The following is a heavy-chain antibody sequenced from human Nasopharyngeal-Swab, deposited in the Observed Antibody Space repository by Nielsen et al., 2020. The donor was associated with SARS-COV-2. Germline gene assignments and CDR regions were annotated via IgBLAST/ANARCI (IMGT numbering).Heavy chain of an antibody. D-gene: IGHD2-21*01. CDR1: GGSMSSSNW. J-gene: IGHJ6*02. CDR2: IYHSGST. V-gene: IGHV4-4*02. Sequence: SETRSLTGAVSGGSMSSSNWWSWVRQPPGKGLEWIGEIYHSGSTNYNPSLKSRVTISVDKSKNQFSLKLSSVTAADTAVYYCARDWGGYPDVYYYGMDVWGQGTTVTVSS. CDR3: ARDWGGYPDVYYYGMDV.